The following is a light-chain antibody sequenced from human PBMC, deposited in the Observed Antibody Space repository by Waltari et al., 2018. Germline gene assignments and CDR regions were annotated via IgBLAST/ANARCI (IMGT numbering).Light chain of an antibody. CDR2: DVS. J-gene: IGLJ3*02. CDR1: SSDVGGYYY. CDR3: CSFTRTGTWV. V-gene: IGLV2-14*01. Sequence: QSTLTQPDSVSGSPGQSFTLACTGTSSDVGGYYYVSWYQQYPDKAPKLIIYDVSHRPSGISNRFSASKSGITASLTISGLQAEDEAVYFCCSFTRTGTWVFGGGTNLTVL.